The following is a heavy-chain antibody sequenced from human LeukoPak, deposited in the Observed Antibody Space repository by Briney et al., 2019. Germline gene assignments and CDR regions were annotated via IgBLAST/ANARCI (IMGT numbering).Heavy chain of an antibody. Sequence: GGSVPLFCAASRFSFDDNAMYWVRQAPGKGLEWVSLISGDGATTYYADSVKGRFNISRDNSKSSLYLQMNSLRSEDSALYYCAKDNQRAGFQHWGQSTMVADCS. CDR2: ISGDGATT. D-gene: IGHD3-10*01. V-gene: IGHV3-43*02. CDR3: AKDNQRAGFQH. CDR1: RFSFDDNA. J-gene: IGHJ1*01.